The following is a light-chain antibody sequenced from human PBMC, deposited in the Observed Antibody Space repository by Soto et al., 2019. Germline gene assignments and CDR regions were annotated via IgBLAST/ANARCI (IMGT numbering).Light chain of an antibody. CDR3: ISYTTSSTDV. CDR1: SSDVGYYNY. Sequence: QSALTQPASVSGSPGQSITISCTGTSSDVGYYNYVSWFQQYPGKAPKLMISEVSNRPSGVSNRFSGSKSGNTASLTISGLQAEDEAHYYCISYTTSSTDVFGTGTKLTVL. CDR2: EVS. V-gene: IGLV2-14*01. J-gene: IGLJ1*01.